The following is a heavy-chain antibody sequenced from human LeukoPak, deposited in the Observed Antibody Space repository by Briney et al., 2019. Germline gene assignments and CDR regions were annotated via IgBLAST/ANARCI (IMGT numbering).Heavy chain of an antibody. CDR3: ARGRYSFAY. V-gene: IGHV4-34*01. J-gene: IGHJ4*02. Sequence: SETLSLTCAVYVGSFSGYYWSWIRQPPGKGLEWIGEINHSGSTNYNPSLKSRVTISVDTSKNQFSLNLRSVTAADTAVYYCARGRYSFAYWGQGTLVTVSS. CDR2: INHSGST. D-gene: IGHD5-12*01. CDR1: VGSFSGYY.